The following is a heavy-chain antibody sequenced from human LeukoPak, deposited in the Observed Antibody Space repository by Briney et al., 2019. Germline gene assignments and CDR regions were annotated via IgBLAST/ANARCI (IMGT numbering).Heavy chain of an antibody. Sequence: SETLSLTCSVSGGSISDYYWSWIRLSPGTGLEWIGYMDYSGSAAYNPSLRGRVTISIDTSKKQFSLEVTSVTAADTAVYFCARRKRGSGGPFDSWGHGTLVTVSS. CDR2: MDYSGSA. CDR1: GGSISDYY. CDR3: ARRKRGSGGPFDS. D-gene: IGHD6-19*01. J-gene: IGHJ4*01. V-gene: IGHV4-59*08.